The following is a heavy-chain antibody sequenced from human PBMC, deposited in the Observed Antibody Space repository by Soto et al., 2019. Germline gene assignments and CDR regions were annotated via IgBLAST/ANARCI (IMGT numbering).Heavy chain of an antibody. CDR3: AKEGGYYDSSGYYYYYGMDV. Sequence: EEQLLESERGLVQPGGSLRLCCAASGFTFSSYAMSWVRQAPGKGLEWVSAISGSGGSTYYADSVKGRFTISRDNSKNTLYLQMNSLRAEDTAVYYCAKEGGYYDSSGYYYYYGMDVWGQGTTVTVSS. D-gene: IGHD3-22*01. CDR1: GFTFSSYA. J-gene: IGHJ6*02. V-gene: IGHV3-23*01. CDR2: ISGSGGST.